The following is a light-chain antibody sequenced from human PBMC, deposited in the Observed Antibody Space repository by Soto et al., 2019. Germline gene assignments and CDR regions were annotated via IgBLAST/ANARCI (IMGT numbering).Light chain of an antibody. CDR2: DAT. V-gene: IGKV1-17*01. Sequence: DIQMTQSPSSLSESVGDRVTITCRASQGIRNDLAWYQQKPGKAPKRLIYDATSLQSGVPSRFSGSGSGTEFTLTISSLQPEDFATYYCLQHNNYPPITFGQGTRLEIK. CDR1: QGIRND. J-gene: IGKJ5*01. CDR3: LQHNNYPPIT.